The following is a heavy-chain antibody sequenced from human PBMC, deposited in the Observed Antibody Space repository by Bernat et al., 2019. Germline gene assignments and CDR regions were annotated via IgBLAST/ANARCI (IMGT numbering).Heavy chain of an antibody. J-gene: IGHJ4*02. CDR1: GFTFSSYA. V-gene: IGHV3-30-3*01. CDR3: ARGGISVVVAADY. Sequence: QVQLVESGGGVVQPGRSLRLSCAASGFTFSSYAMHWVRQAPGKGLEWVAVISYDGSNKYYADSVKGRFTISRDNSKNTLYLQMNSLGAEDTAVYYCARGGISVVVAADYWGQGTLVTVSS. CDR2: ISYDGSNK. D-gene: IGHD2-15*01.